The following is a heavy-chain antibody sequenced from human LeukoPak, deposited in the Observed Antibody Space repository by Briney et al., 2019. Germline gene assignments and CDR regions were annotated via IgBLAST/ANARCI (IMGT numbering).Heavy chain of an antibody. D-gene: IGHD5/OR15-5a*01. CDR1: GFTFRIHA. V-gene: IGHV3-23*01. CDR2: IGSGDDL. J-gene: IGHJ4*02. CDR3: AKDATPGNSVYDHFDY. Sequence: GGSLRLSCVASGFTFRIHAMSWVRQAPGKGLEWVSTIGSGDDLHYADSVKGRFTVSRDDPQNTLYLQMNSLRAEDAAIYYCAKDATPGNSVYDHFDYWGQGTLVTVSS.